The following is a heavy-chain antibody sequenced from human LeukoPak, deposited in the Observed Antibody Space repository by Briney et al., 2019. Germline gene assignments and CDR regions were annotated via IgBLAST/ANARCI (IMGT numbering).Heavy chain of an antibody. Sequence: GGSLDSSVPALGSPASTTTMSWVRKAQGKGLEWVSVIYTGGNTYYADSVKGRFTISRDNSKNTLYLQMNSLRAEDTAVYYCARDGLVQYFDYWGQGTLVTVSS. CDR3: ARDGLVQYFDY. J-gene: IGHJ4*02. D-gene: IGHD3-3*01. CDR2: IYTGGNT. V-gene: IGHV3-53*01. CDR1: GSPASTTT.